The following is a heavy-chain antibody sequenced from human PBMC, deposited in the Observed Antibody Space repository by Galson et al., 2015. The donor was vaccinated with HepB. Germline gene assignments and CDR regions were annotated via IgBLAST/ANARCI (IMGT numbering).Heavy chain of an antibody. V-gene: IGHV3-23*01. D-gene: IGHD2-2*02. J-gene: IGHJ4*02. Sequence: SLRLSCAASGFTFSSYAMSWVRQAPGKGLEWVSAISGSGGSTYYADSVKGRFTISRDNSKNTLYLQMNSLRAEDTAVYYCAKVWGIVVVPAAIRYFDYWGQGTLVTVSS. CDR1: GFTFSSYA. CDR3: AKVWGIVVVPAAIRYFDY. CDR2: ISGSGGST.